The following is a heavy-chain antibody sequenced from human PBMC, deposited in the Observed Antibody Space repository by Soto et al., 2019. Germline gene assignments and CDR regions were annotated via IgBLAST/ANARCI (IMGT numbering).Heavy chain of an antibody. CDR2: ISNGGNYI. CDR3: ARDESGGSSIRY. CDR1: GSPFSTYG. V-gene: IGHV3-21*01. Sequence: EVQVVESGGGLVKPGGSLRLSCTASGSPFSTYGMNWVRQAPGKGLEWVSSISNGGNYIYYADSVHGRFTISRDNAKNSLYLQMNSMRAEDTAVYCCARDESGGSSIRYWGQGTLVTVSS. D-gene: IGHD3-3*02. J-gene: IGHJ4*02.